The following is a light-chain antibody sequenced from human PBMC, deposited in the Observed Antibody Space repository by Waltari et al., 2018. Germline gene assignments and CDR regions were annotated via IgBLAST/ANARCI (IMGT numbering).Light chain of an antibody. CDR3: QVWDAASGLV. Sequence: GKTASITCGGNNIGSKSVHWYQQRSGQAPVLVIYDDSVRPSGIPERFSGSNSANTATLTISRIEAGDEADYYCQVWDAASGLVFGGGTKLTVL. J-gene: IGLJ2*01. CDR1: NIGSKS. CDR2: DDS. V-gene: IGLV3-21*03.